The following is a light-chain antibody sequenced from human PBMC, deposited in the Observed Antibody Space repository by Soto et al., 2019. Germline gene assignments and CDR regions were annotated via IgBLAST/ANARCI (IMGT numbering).Light chain of an antibody. J-gene: IGKJ2*01. CDR3: QQYYSTPPYT. V-gene: IGKV3-15*01. CDR1: QRVSSN. Sequence: EIVMTQSPATLSVSPGERATLSCRASQRVSSNLAWYQQKPGQAPRLLIYGASTRATGIPARFSGSGSETEFTLTISSLQSEDFAVYYCQQYYSTPPYTFGQGTKLEIK. CDR2: GAS.